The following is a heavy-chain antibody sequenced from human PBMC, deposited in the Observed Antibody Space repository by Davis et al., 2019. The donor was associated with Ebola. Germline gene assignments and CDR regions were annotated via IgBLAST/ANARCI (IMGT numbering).Heavy chain of an antibody. J-gene: IGHJ4*02. D-gene: IGHD3-3*01. CDR2: ISSGSFTI. CDR3: ARWSILGQ. Sequence: PGGSLRLSCAASGITFRRYSMNWVRQAPGKGLEWVAFISSGSFTIHYADSVKGRFTISRDNAKNSLFLQMNSLRDEDTAVYYCARWSILGQWGQGTLVTVSS. V-gene: IGHV3-48*02. CDR1: GITFRRYS.